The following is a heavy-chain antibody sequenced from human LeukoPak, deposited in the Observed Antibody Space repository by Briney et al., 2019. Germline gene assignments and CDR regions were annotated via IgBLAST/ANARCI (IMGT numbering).Heavy chain of an antibody. CDR3: ASLYYDSSGTQEDFDY. J-gene: IGHJ4*02. CDR1: GFTFGTYG. V-gene: IGHV3-48*01. Sequence: GGSLRLSCAASGFTFGTYGMTWVRQAPGKGLEWISYISSSSDSIKYADSVKGRFTSSRDNSKNTLYLQMNSLRAEDTAEYYCASLYYDSSGTQEDFDYWGQGTLVTVSS. CDR2: ISSSSDSI. D-gene: IGHD3-22*01.